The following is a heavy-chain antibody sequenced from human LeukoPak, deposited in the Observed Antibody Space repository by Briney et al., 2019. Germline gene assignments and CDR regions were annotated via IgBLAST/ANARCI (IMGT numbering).Heavy chain of an antibody. V-gene: IGHV1-46*01. D-gene: IGHD3-10*01. CDR1: GYTFTSYY. Sequence: ASVKVSCKASGYTFTSYYMHWVRQALGQGLEWMGIINPSGGSTSYAQKFQGRVTMTRDTSTSTVYMELSSLRSEDTAVYYCARDRLRDRGVIKSYYYMDVWGKGTTVTISS. J-gene: IGHJ6*03. CDR3: ARDRLRDRGVIKSYYYMDV. CDR2: INPSGGST.